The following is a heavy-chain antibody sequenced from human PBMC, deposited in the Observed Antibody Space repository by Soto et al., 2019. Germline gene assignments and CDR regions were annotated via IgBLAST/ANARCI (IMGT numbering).Heavy chain of an antibody. CDR3: ARGHFGGNTDY. V-gene: IGHV3-74*01. CDR1: GFSFSSYW. Sequence: EVQLVESGGDLVQPGGSLRLSCVASGFSFSSYWIHWVRHVPGKGLVWVSRINGAGSNTDYADSVKGRFTISRDNTKNTLYLQMNSLRADDTAVYYCARGHFGGNTDYWGQGTLVTVSS. D-gene: IGHD2-15*01. CDR2: INGAGSNT. J-gene: IGHJ4*02.